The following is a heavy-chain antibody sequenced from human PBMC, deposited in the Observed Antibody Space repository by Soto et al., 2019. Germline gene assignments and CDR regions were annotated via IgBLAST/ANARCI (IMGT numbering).Heavy chain of an antibody. D-gene: IGHD1-26*01. V-gene: IGHV1-69*06. J-gene: IGHJ3*01. Sequence: QVQLVQSGAAVKKPGSSVKVSCKASGGTISTYGITWVRQASGQGLEWMGGIIPIFGSINFAQKFQGRLTITTDKSTSTVYMALSSLTSEDTAVYYCASRERLDAFDVWGQGTMVTVSS. CDR2: IIPIFGSI. CDR1: GGTISTYG. CDR3: ASRERLDAFDV.